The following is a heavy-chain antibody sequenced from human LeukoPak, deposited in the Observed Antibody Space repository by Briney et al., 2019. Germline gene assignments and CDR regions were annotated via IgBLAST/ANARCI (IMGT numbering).Heavy chain of an antibody. D-gene: IGHD2-21*02. J-gene: IGHJ5*02. CDR1: GGSFSGYY. Sequence: SETLSLTCAVYGGSFSGYYWSWIRQPPGKGLEWIGEINHSGSTNYNPSLKSRVTISVDTSKNQFSLKLSPVTAADTAVYYCARVTDPRYNWFDPWGQGTLVTVSS. CDR2: INHSGST. V-gene: IGHV4-34*01. CDR3: ARVTDPRYNWFDP.